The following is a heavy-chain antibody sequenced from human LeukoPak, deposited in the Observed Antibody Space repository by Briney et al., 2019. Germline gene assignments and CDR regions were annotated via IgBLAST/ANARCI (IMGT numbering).Heavy chain of an antibody. CDR3: ARDLTYYDFWSGYPLAVL. D-gene: IGHD3-3*01. J-gene: IGHJ4*02. V-gene: IGHV1-2*02. CDR2: INPNSGGT. CDR1: GYTFTGYY. Sequence: ASVKVSCKASGYTFTGYYMHWVRQAPGQGLEWMGWINPNSGGTNYAQKFQGRVTMTRDTSISTAYMELSRLRSDDTAVYYCARDLTYYDFWSGYPLAVLWGQGTLVTVSS.